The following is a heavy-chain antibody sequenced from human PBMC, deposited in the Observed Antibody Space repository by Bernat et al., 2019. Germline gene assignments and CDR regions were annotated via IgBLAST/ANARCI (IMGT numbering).Heavy chain of an antibody. CDR3: ARDTHDSSGYYAPGAS. CDR1: GFTVSSNC. J-gene: IGHJ5*02. V-gene: IGHV3-66*01. Sequence: EVQLVESGGGLVQPGGSLRLSCAASGFTVSSNCMSWVRQAPGKGLEWVSVIYSGGSTYYADSVKGRFTISRDNSKNTLYLQMNSLRAEDTAVYYCARDTHDSSGYYAPGASWGQGTLVTVSS. D-gene: IGHD3-22*01. CDR2: IYSGGST.